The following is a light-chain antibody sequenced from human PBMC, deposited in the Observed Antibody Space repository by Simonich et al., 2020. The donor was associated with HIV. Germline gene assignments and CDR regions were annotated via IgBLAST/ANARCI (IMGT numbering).Light chain of an antibody. CDR3: QSYDSSNHVV. J-gene: IGLJ2*01. CDR2: EDN. Sequence: NFMLTQPHSVSESPGKTVTISCTRSSGSIASNHVQWYQQCPGRAPTTVIYEDNQRPAGVPDRFSGSIDSSSNSASLTISGLKTEDEADYYCQSYDSSNHVVFGGGTKVTVL. V-gene: IGLV6-57*03. CDR1: SGSIASNH.